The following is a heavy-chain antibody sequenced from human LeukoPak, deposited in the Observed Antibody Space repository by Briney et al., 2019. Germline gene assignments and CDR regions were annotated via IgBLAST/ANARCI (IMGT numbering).Heavy chain of an antibody. V-gene: IGHV3-23*01. CDR2: ISGSGGST. D-gene: IGHD3-10*01. CDR3: ARDPITMVRGVINYYYYGMDV. J-gene: IGHJ6*02. Sequence: GGSLRLSCAASGFTFSSYAMSWVRKAPGKGLEWVSAISGSGGSTYYADSVKGRFTISRDNAKNSLYLQMNSLRAEDTAVYYCARDPITMVRGVINYYYYGMDVWGQGTTVTVSS. CDR1: GFTFSSYA.